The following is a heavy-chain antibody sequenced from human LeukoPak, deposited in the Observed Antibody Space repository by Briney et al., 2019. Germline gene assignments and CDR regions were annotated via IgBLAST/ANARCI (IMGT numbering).Heavy chain of an antibody. CDR3: AKDLGWELPAEAY. Sequence: GGSVRLSCVASGFTFKNYVMNWVRQAPGKGLEWLATIYGNGVSISYADSVKGRFTISRDNSNNTLYLQMNSLRAEDTAMYYCAKDLGWELPAEAYWGQGILVTVHS. J-gene: IGHJ4*02. CDR2: IYGNGVSI. D-gene: IGHD1-26*01. CDR1: GFTFKNYV. V-gene: IGHV3-23*01.